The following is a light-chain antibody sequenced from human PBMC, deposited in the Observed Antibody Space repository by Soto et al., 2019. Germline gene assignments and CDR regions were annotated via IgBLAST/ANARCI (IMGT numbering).Light chain of an antibody. V-gene: IGKV1-5*03. J-gene: IGKJ1*01. Sequence: DILLTQSPSTLSASVGDRVTISCRASQSINKWLAWYQHKPGKAPNLLIYEVSTLHSGVPSRFSGNGSGTEFTLTISSLRPDDFATYYCQHYSGDRATFGQGTKVEI. CDR1: QSINKW. CDR3: QHYSGDRAT. CDR2: EVS.